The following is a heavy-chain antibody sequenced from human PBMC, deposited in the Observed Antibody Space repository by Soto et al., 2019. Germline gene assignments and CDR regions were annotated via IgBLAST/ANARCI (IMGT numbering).Heavy chain of an antibody. CDR1: GGSISSGGYY. CDR3: ATLSDCTSNSGRTDGVYYFDY. D-gene: IGHD2-2*01. Sequence: QVQLQESGPGLVKPSQTLSLTCTVSGGSISSGGYYWSWIRQHPGKGLEWIGHISSTGSTDYHPSLKSRPTTSLDTSKNQFSLKLSSVTAADTAVYYCATLSDCTSNSGRTDGVYYFDYWGQGTLITVSS. CDR2: ISSTGST. J-gene: IGHJ4*02. V-gene: IGHV4-31*03.